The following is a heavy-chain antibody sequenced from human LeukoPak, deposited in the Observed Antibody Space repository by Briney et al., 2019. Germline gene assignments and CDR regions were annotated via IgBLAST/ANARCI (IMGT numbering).Heavy chain of an antibody. D-gene: IGHD4-23*01. J-gene: IGHJ5*02. V-gene: IGHV4-59*08. CDR3: ARCVKTSVVPAVLNWFDP. Sequence: SETLSLTSIEHVGSIITNNSNSMRQTPGKGLEWIGFIYYNGITKYNPSLEGRVTMSVDTSKNQFSLRLTSVTAADTAVYYCARCVKTSVVPAVLNWFDPWGQGALVTVSS. CDR2: IYYNGIT. CDR1: VGSIITNN.